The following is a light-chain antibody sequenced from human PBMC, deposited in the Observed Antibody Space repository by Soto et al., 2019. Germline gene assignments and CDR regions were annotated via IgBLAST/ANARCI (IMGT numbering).Light chain of an antibody. CDR1: NIGSKG. Sequence: SYELTQPPSVSVAPGETARISCGGNNIGSKGVHWYQQKPGQAPVLVIYSDTDLPPVIPERFSGSNSANMATLTISRVEDGDEADYYCQVWDSGSAHVLFGGGTKVTVL. CDR3: QVWDSGSAHVL. CDR2: SDT. J-gene: IGLJ2*01. V-gene: IGLV3-21*01.